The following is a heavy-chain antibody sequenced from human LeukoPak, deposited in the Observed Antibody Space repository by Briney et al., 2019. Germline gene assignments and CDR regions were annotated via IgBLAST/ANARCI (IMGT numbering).Heavy chain of an antibody. CDR2: IFYSGGT. CDR1: GDSMSSYY. Sequence: SEILSLTCTVSGDSMSSYYWSWIRQSPGRGLEWIGFIFYSGGTDYNPSLESRVTISVDTSKKQFSLKLSSVTAADTAVYYCARGPEYYSGSYFYYWGQGTLVTVSS. D-gene: IGHD1-26*01. CDR3: ARGPEYYSGSYFYY. V-gene: IGHV4-59*12. J-gene: IGHJ4*02.